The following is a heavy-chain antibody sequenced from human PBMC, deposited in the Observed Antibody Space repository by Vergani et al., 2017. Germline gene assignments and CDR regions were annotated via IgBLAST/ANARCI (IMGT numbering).Heavy chain of an antibody. CDR3: AKQYCVSGNYLFDY. V-gene: IGHV3-23*01. D-gene: IGHD2-21*01. CDR2: ISGSGVSA. Sequence: EVQLLESGGGLVQPGGSLRLTCAASEFTFRNYAMNWVRQAPGKWLELVSGISGSGVSAYYTDSVKGRFTISRDNSKNMLFLQMNNLRTEDTAIYYCAKQYCVSGNYLFDYWGQGTLVTVSS. CDR1: EFTFRNYA. J-gene: IGHJ4*02.